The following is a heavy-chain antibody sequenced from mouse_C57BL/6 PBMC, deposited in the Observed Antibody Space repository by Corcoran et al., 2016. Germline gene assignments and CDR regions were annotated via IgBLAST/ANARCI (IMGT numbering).Heavy chain of an antibody. J-gene: IGHJ4*01. CDR1: GYTFTSYW. Sequence: QVQLQQPGAELVRPGSSVKLSCKASGYTFTSYWMHWVKQRPIQGLEWIGNIDPSDSETHYNQKFKDKATLTVDKSSSTAYMQLSSLTSEDSAVYYCARWMRPYAVDYWGQGTSVTVSS. CDR3: ARWMRPYAVDY. CDR2: IDPSDSET. V-gene: IGHV1-52*01.